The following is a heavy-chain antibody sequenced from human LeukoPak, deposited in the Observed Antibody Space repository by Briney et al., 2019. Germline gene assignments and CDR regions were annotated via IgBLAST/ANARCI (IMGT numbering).Heavy chain of an antibody. J-gene: IGHJ5*02. CDR3: AKGVNDYGDYGPA. V-gene: IGHV3-23*01. CDR1: GFTFGSYA. Sequence: PGGSLRLSCAASGFTFGSYAMSWVRQAPGKGLEWVSAISGSGGSTYYADSVKGRFTISRDNSKNTLYLQMNSLRAEDTAVYYCAKGVNDYGDYGPAWGQGTLVTVSS. CDR2: ISGSGGST. D-gene: IGHD4-17*01.